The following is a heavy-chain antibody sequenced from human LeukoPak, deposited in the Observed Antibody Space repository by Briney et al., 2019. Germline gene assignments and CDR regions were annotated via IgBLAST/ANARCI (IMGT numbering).Heavy chain of an antibody. V-gene: IGHV1-18*01. CDR1: GYTFTTYN. D-gene: IGHD3-22*01. Sequence: ASVKVSCKASGYTFTTYNINWVRQAPGQGLEWMGWISGYNGNKNYAQKLQGRVTMTTDTSTSTAYMELRSLKSDDTAVYYCASLKNYYDSSGYLVTDAFDIWGQGTMVTVSS. CDR2: ISGYNGNK. CDR3: ASLKNYYDSSGYLVTDAFDI. J-gene: IGHJ3*02.